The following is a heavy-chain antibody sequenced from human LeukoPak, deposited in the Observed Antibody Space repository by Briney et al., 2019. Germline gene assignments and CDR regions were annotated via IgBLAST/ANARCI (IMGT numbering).Heavy chain of an antibody. CDR2: INGRSTDI. CDR3: ARRGYSDSSGYDY. CDR1: GFTFSTYG. J-gene: IGHJ4*02. D-gene: IGHD3-22*01. V-gene: IGHV3-21*01. Sequence: GGSLRLSCAASGFTFSTYGMHWVRQAPGKGLEWVSSINGRSTDIYYADSVKGRFTISRDNAKNSLYLQMNSLRAEDTAIYYCARRGYSDSSGYDYWGQGTLVTVSS.